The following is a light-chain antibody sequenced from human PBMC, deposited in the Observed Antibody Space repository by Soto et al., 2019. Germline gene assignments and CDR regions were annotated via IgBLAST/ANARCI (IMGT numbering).Light chain of an antibody. CDR2: EVS. Sequence: QSALAQPPSASGSPGQSVTITCTGTNSDVGTYTYVSWYQHHPGKVTKFLIYEVSRRPFGVPDSFSGSKSGNTASLTVSGIQAEAEAYQDCSTHAGINNLVFGGGKKLT. CDR3: STHAGINNLV. J-gene: IGLJ3*02. V-gene: IGLV2-8*01. CDR1: NSDVGTYTY.